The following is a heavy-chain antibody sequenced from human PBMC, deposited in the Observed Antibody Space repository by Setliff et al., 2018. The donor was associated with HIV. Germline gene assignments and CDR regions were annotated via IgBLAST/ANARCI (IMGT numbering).Heavy chain of an antibody. CDR3: ARITSPYNNTWFPALF. Sequence: GESLKISCKASGYNFTTYWITWVRQMPGKGLEWMGRIDPGDSYTDYSPSFRGHVSTSADSSISTAYLQWSSLKASDTAMYYCARITSPYNNTWFPALFWGQGTLVTVSS. CDR1: GYNFTTYW. J-gene: IGHJ4*02. D-gene: IGHD3-16*01. CDR2: IDPGDSYT. V-gene: IGHV5-10-1*01.